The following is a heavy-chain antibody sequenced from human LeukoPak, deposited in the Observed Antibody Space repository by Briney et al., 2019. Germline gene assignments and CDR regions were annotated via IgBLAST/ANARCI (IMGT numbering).Heavy chain of an antibody. Sequence: ASVKDSCKATGYTFTGYYMHWVRQAPGQGLEWMGRINPNSGGTNYAQKFQGRVTMTRDTSISTAYMELSRLRSDDTAVYYCARDTPAYSYDSSGYYYDWGQGTLVTVSS. J-gene: IGHJ4*02. V-gene: IGHV1-2*06. CDR1: GYTFTGYY. D-gene: IGHD3-22*01. CDR2: INPNSGGT. CDR3: ARDTPAYSYDSSGYYYD.